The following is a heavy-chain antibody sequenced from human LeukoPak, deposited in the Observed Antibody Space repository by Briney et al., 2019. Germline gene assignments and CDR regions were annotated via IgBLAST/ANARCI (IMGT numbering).Heavy chain of an antibody. D-gene: IGHD6-13*01. Sequence: TGGSLRLSCAASGFTVSSNYMSWVRQAPGKGPEWVSVICSGGSTYYADSVKGRFTISRDNSKNTLYLQMNSLRAEDTAVYYCASPGRVQQQLWDYYYGMDVWGKGTTVTVSS. CDR2: ICSGGST. V-gene: IGHV3-53*01. J-gene: IGHJ6*04. CDR3: ASPGRVQQQLWDYYYGMDV. CDR1: GFTVSSNY.